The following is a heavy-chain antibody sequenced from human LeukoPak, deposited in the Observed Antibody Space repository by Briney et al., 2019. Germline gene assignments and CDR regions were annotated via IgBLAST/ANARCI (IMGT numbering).Heavy chain of an antibody. CDR3: ARDHCSGDSCYFFDY. CDR1: GGTFSSYA. D-gene: IGHD2-15*01. Sequence: GASVKVSCKAFGGTFSSYAISWVRQAPGQGLEWMGGIIPIFGTVNYAQKFQGRVTITTDESTSTAYMELSSLRSEDTAIYYCARDHCSGDSCYFFDYLGQGTLVTVSS. CDR2: IIPIFGTV. J-gene: IGHJ4*02. V-gene: IGHV1-69*05.